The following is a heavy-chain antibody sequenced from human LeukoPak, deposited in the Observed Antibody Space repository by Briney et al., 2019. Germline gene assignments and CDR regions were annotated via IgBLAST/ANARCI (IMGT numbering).Heavy chain of an antibody. CDR2: ISSSSDYI. J-gene: IGHJ6*03. V-gene: IGHV3-21*01. CDR3: ARDGSYCSGGSCYYYYMDV. CDR1: GFTFNNYI. D-gene: IGHD2-15*01. Sequence: GGSLRLSCAASGFTFNNYIMNWVRQAPGKGLEWVSSISSSSDYIYYADSVKGRFTISRDNAKNSLYLQMNSLRAEDTAVYYCARDGSYCSGGSCYYYYMDVWGKGTTVTVSS.